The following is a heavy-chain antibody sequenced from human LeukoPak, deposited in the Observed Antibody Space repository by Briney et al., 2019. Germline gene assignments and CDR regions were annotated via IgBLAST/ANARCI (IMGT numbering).Heavy chain of an antibody. CDR1: GGSISSSSYY. V-gene: IGHV4-61*05. CDR2: IYYSGST. D-gene: IGHD5-12*01. Sequence: SETLSLTCTVSGGSISSSSYYWGWIRQPPGKGLEWIGYIYYSGSTNYNPSLKSRVTISVDTSKNQFSLKLSSVTAADTAVYYCARSGVDIVAHDYWGQGTLVTVSS. J-gene: IGHJ4*02. CDR3: ARSGVDIVAHDY.